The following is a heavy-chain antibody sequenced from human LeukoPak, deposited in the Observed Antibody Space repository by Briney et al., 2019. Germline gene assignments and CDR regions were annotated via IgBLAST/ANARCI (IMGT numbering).Heavy chain of an antibody. J-gene: IGHJ4*02. Sequence: SETLSLTRTVSGGSISSYYWSWIRQPPGKGLEWIGYIYYSGSTNYNPSLKSRVTISVDTSKNQFSLKLSSVTAADTAVYYCARASGFLNDYWGQGTLVTVSP. CDR1: GGSISSYY. CDR2: IYYSGST. V-gene: IGHV4-59*01. CDR3: ARASGFLNDY. D-gene: IGHD2/OR15-2a*01.